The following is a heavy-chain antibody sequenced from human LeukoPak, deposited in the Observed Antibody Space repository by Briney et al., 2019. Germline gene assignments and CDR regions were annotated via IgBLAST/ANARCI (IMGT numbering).Heavy chain of an antibody. J-gene: IGHJ4*02. CDR2: IIPVFGTT. Sequence: ASVKVSCKASGGTFSSYAVSWVRLTPGQGLEWLGGIIPVFGTTTYAQKFQAKVTMTADKSTSTAYMELSSLRSEDTAVYYCAGGRYYYGSGSYHFDYWGQGTLVTVSS. CDR3: AGGRYYYGSGSYHFDY. V-gene: IGHV1-69*06. D-gene: IGHD3-10*01. CDR1: GGTFSSYA.